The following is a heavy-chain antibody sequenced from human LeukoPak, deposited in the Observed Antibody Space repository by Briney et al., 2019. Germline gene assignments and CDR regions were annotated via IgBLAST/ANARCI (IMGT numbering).Heavy chain of an antibody. J-gene: IGHJ4*02. CDR3: AREDYYDSSGFDY. CDR1: GGSISSYY. D-gene: IGHD3-22*01. Sequence: SETLPLTCTVSGGSISSYYWSWIRQPPGKGLEWIGYIYYSGSTNYNPSLKSRVTISVDTSKNQFSLKLSSVTAADTAVYYCAREDYYDSSGFDYWGQGTLVTVSS. CDR2: IYYSGST. V-gene: IGHV4-59*01.